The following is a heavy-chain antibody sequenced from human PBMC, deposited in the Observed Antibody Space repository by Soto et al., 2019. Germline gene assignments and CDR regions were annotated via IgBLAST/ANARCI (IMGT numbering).Heavy chain of an antibody. J-gene: IGHJ4*02. V-gene: IGHV3-23*01. D-gene: IGHD3-10*01. CDR3: AKNQARYGSGSYYVGSFDY. CDR2: ISGSGGST. Sequence: EVQLLESGGGLVQPGGSLRLSCAASGFTFSSYAMSWVRQAPGKGLEWVSAISGSGGSTYYADSVKGRFTISRDNSKNTLYLQMNSLRAEDTAVYYCAKNQARYGSGSYYVGSFDYWGQGTLVTVSS. CDR1: GFTFSSYA.